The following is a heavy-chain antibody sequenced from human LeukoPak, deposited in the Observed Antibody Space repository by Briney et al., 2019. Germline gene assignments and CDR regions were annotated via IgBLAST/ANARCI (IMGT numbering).Heavy chain of an antibody. D-gene: IGHD6-19*01. J-gene: IGHJ4*02. CDR1: GGSISSSSYY. V-gene: IGHV4-39*07. Sequence: SETLSLTCTVSGGSISSSSYYWGWIRQAPGKGLEWIGSIYYSGSTYYNPSLKSRVTISVDTSKNQFSLKLSSVTAADTAVYYCARDRIAVAGTFDYWGQGTLVTVSS. CDR2: IYYSGST. CDR3: ARDRIAVAGTFDY.